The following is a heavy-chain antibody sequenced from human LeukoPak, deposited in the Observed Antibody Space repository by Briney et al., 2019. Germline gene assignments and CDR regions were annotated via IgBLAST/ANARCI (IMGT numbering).Heavy chain of an antibody. J-gene: IGHJ3*02. CDR1: GYTFTGYY. Sequence: ASVKVSCKASGYTFTGYYMHWVRQAPGQGLEWMGWINPNSGGTNYAQKFQGRVTMTRDTSISTAYMEVSRLRSDDTAVYYCARARVTMVRGSGRNNAFDIWGQGTMVTVSS. V-gene: IGHV1-2*02. D-gene: IGHD3-10*01. CDR3: ARARVTMVRGSGRNNAFDI. CDR2: INPNSGGT.